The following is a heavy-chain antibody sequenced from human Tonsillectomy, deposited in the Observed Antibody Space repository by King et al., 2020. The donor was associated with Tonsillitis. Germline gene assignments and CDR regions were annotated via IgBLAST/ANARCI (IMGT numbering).Heavy chain of an antibody. D-gene: IGHD1-7*01. V-gene: IGHV3-13*01. CDR3: ARESTGTTLFDY. CDR2: IDTAVDT. CDR1: GFPFSNYD. J-gene: IGHJ4*02. Sequence: VQLVESGGDLVQPGGSLRLSCAASGFPFSNYDMHWVRQAAGKGLEWVSAIDTAVDTHYPRSVKGRFTISREDAKNSLYLQMKNLRAEDTAVYYCARESTGTTLFDYWGQGSLVTVSS.